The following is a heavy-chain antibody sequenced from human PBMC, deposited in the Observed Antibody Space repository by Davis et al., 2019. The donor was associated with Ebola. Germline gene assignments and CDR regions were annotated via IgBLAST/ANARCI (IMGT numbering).Heavy chain of an antibody. Sequence: AASVKVSCKASGCTFTSYYMHWVRQAPGQGLEWMGIINPSGGSTSYAQKFQGRVTMTRDTSTSTVYMELSSLRSEDTAVYYCARGRVVRSLGGAFDIWGQGTMVTVSS. CDR1: GCTFTSYY. CDR3: ARGRVVRSLGGAFDI. CDR2: INPSGGST. J-gene: IGHJ3*02. V-gene: IGHV1-46*01. D-gene: IGHD3-3*01.